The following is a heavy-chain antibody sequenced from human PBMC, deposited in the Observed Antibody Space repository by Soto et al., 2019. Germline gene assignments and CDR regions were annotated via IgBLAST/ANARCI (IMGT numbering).Heavy chain of an antibody. CDR2: IIPIFGTA. D-gene: IGHD3-3*01. V-gene: IGHV1-69*06. CDR3: ATEYPDFWSGYYRGEVFDP. CDR1: GGTFSSYA. J-gene: IGHJ5*02. Sequence: QVQLVQSGAEVKKPGSSVKVSCKASGGTFSSYAISWVRQAPGQGLEWMGGIIPIFGTANYAQKFQGRVTITADKSTSTAYMELSSLRSEDTAVYYCATEYPDFWSGYYRGEVFDPWGQGTLVTVSS.